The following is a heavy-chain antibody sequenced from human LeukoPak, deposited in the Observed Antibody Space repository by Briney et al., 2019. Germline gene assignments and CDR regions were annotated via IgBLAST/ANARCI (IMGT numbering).Heavy chain of an antibody. D-gene: IGHD5-18*01. CDR1: GYTFTSYG. CDR3: ARGRRVIQLWLLADYYGMDV. J-gene: IGHJ6*02. Sequence: ASVKVSCKASGYTFTSYGISWVRQATGQGLEWMGWMNPNSGNTGYAQKFQGRVTMTRNTSISTAYMELSSLRSEDTAVYYCARGRRVIQLWLLADYYGMDVWGQGTTVTVSS. V-gene: IGHV1-8*02. CDR2: MNPNSGNT.